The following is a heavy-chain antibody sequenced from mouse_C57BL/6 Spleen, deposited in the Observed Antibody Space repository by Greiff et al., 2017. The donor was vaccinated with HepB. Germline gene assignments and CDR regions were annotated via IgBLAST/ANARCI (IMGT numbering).Heavy chain of an antibody. CDR3: ARLGLGYFDY. J-gene: IGHJ2*01. D-gene: IGHD4-1*01. CDR1: GYTFTSYW. Sequence: QVQLQQPGAELVRPGTSVKLSCKASGYTFTSYWMHWVKQRPGQGLEWIGVIDPSDSYTNYNQKFKGKATLTVDTSSSTAYMQLSSLTSEDSAVYNCARLGLGYFDYWGQGTTLTVSS. CDR2: IDPSDSYT. V-gene: IGHV1-59*01.